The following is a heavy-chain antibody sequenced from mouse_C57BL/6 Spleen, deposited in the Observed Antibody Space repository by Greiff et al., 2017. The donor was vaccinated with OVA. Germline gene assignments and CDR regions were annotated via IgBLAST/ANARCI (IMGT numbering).Heavy chain of an antibody. CDR3: ARGGSSPRYFDY. J-gene: IGHJ2*01. Sequence: VQLQQPGAELVMPGASVKLSCKASGYTFTSYWMHWVKQRPGQGLEWIGEIDPSDSYTNYNQKFKGKSTLTVDKSSSTAYMQLSSLTSEDSAVYYCARGGSSPRYFDYWGQGTTLTVSS. CDR2: IDPSDSYT. D-gene: IGHD1-1*01. CDR1: GYTFTSYW. V-gene: IGHV1-69*01.